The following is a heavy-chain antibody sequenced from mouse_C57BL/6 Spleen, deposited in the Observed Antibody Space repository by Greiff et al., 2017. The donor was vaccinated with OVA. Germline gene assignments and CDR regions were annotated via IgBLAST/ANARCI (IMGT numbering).Heavy chain of an antibody. V-gene: IGHV1-82*01. CDR1: GYAFSSSW. Sequence: QVQLKESGPELVKPGASVKISCKASGYAFSSSWMNWVKQRPGKGLEWIGRIYPGDGDTNYNGKFKGKATLTADKSSSTAYMHLSSLTSEDSAFYFCTRSFITTNYWGQGTTLTVSS. CDR2: IYPGDGDT. CDR3: TRSFITTNY. D-gene: IGHD1-1*01. J-gene: IGHJ2*01.